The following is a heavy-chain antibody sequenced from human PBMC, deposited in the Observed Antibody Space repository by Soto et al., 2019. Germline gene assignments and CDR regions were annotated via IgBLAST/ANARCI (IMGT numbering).Heavy chain of an antibody. J-gene: IGHJ4*02. V-gene: IGHV3-23*01. CDR1: VFTFSSYG. D-gene: IGHD1-7*01. CDR2: SSATGAGT. CDR3: AKDRRAGGNYGFYSDF. Sequence: GWSLRLSCASSVFTFSSYGMTWVRQAPGKGLEWVSFSSATGAGTYYADSVKGRFTISRDNSKNTLYLQMTSLRADDTAVYYCAKDRRAGGNYGFYSDFWGQGALVTVSS.